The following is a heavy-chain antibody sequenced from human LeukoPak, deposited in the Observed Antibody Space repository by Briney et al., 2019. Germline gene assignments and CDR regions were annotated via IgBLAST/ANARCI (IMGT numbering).Heavy chain of an antibody. CDR3: ARMGRGLGVRGAARYFDL. D-gene: IGHD3-10*01. J-gene: IGHJ2*01. Sequence: PSETLSLTCAVYGGSFSGYYWSWIRQPAGKGLEWIGEINHSGSTNYNPSLKSRVTISVDTSKNQFSLKLSSVTAADTAVYYCARMGRGLGVRGAARYFDLWGRGTLVTVSS. CDR2: INHSGST. CDR1: GGSFSGYY. V-gene: IGHV4-34*01.